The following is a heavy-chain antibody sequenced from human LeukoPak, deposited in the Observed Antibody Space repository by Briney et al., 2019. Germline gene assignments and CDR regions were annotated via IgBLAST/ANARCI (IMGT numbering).Heavy chain of an antibody. V-gene: IGHV4-61*08. CDR2: IYYSGST. D-gene: IGHD3-22*01. Sequence: SQTLSLTCTVSGGSISSGDYYWSWIRQPPGKGLEWIGYIYYSGSTNYNPSLKSRVTISVDTSKNQFSLKLSSVTAADTAVYYCARDNPNYYDSSGYDSPYYFDYWGQGTLVTVSS. CDR3: ARDNPNYYDSSGYDSPYYFDY. CDR1: GGSISSGDYY. J-gene: IGHJ4*02.